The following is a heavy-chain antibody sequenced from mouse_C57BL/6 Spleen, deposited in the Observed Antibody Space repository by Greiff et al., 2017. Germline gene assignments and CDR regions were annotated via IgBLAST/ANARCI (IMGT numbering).Heavy chain of an antibody. Sequence: VHLVESGPGLVAPSQSLSITCTVSGFSLTSYGVDWVRQSPGKGLEWLGVIWGVGSTNSNSALKSRLSISKDSSKSRVFIKMNSRQTDDTAMYYGASMGDYDYVGFAYWGQGTLVTVSA. CDR1: GFSLTSYG. CDR2: IWGVGST. D-gene: IGHD2-4*01. J-gene: IGHJ3*01. CDR3: ASMGDYDYVGFAY. V-gene: IGHV2-6*01.